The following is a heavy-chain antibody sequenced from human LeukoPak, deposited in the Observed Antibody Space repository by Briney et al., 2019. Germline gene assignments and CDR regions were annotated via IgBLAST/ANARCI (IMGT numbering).Heavy chain of an antibody. CDR2: ISYDGSNK. Sequence: PGGSLRLSCAASGFTVSSIHMVWVRQAPGKGLEWVAVISYDGSNKYYADSVKGRFTISRDNSKNTLYLQMNSLRAEDTAVYYCAKGGIVVVNEVDYWGQGTLVTVSS. CDR1: GFTVSSIH. D-gene: IGHD3-22*01. J-gene: IGHJ4*02. V-gene: IGHV3-30*18. CDR3: AKGGIVVVNEVDY.